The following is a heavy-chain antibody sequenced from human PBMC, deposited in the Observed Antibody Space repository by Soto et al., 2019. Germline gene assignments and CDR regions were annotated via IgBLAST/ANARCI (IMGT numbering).Heavy chain of an antibody. D-gene: IGHD6-13*01. CDR1: GFTFSSYA. CDR3: AKVGYSSSSFGMDV. CDR2: ISGSGGST. J-gene: IGHJ6*02. V-gene: IGHV3-23*01. Sequence: EVQLLESGGGLVQPGGSLRLSCAASGFTFSSYAMSWVRQAPGKGLEWVSAISGSGGSTYYADSVKGRFTISRDNSKNPLYLQMNSLRAGDTAVYYCAKVGYSSSSFGMDVWGQGTTVTVSS.